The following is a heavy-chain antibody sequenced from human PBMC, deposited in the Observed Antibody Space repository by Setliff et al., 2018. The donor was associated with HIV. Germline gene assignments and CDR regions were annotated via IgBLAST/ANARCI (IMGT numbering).Heavy chain of an antibody. Sequence: SETLSLTCTVSGGSVSSGSYYWSWIRQPPGKGLEWIGYNYYSGSTKHNPSLKSRVTISLDTSKNQFSPKLTSVTAADTAVYYCARYSPRGYTLTGPYWGQGTLVTVS. CDR3: ARYSPRGYTLTGPY. V-gene: IGHV4-61*01. CDR2: NYYSGST. CDR1: GGSVSSGSYY. D-gene: IGHD6-25*01. J-gene: IGHJ4*02.